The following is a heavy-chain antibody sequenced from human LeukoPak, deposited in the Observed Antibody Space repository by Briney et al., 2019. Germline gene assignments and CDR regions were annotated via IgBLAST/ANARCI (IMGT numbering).Heavy chain of an antibody. Sequence: GGSLRLSCAASGFTFRNYAMNWVRQAPGKGLEWVSNISGSGVSGGNTYYADSVKGRFTISRDNSKNTLYLQMNSLRTEDTAVYYCAKSGNNRFDYWGQGTLVTVTS. V-gene: IGHV3-23*01. CDR2: ISGSGVSGGNT. D-gene: IGHD4-23*01. CDR1: GFTFRNYA. J-gene: IGHJ4*02. CDR3: AKSGNNRFDY.